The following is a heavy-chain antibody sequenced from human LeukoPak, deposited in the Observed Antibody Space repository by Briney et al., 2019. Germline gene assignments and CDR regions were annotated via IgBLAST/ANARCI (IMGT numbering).Heavy chain of an antibody. CDR2: INPNGGAI. CDR1: GYTFIGYY. CDR3: VKPSRGPYYWFDL. J-gene: IGHJ5*02. D-gene: IGHD1-1*01. V-gene: IGHV1-2*02. Sequence: ASVKVSCKASGYTFIGYYMHWVRQAPGQALEWMGWINPNGGAINYAQKFQGRVTLTRDTSRNTAYMEINRLTSDDTAVYYCVKPSRGPYYWFDLWGQGTLATVSS.